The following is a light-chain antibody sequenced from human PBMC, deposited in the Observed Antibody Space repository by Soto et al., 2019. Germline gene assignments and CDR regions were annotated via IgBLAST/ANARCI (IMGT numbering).Light chain of an antibody. CDR1: QSVSSGY. CDR2: GAS. Sequence: EIVLTQSPNTLSLSPGERATLSCRASQSVSSGYLVWYQQKPVQAPRLLIYGASNRATGIPDRFSGSGSGTDFTLTISRLEPEDFAVYYCQQYGNSPPSVTFGPGTKVVIK. CDR3: QQYGNSPPSVT. V-gene: IGKV3-20*01. J-gene: IGKJ3*01.